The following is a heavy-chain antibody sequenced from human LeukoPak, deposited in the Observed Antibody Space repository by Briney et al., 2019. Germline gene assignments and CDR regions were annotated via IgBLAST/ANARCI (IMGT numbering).Heavy chain of an antibody. J-gene: IGHJ6*03. CDR1: GVTFSSYS. D-gene: IGHD2-2*02. Sequence: GGSLRLSCAASGVTFSSYSMNWVRQAPGKGLEWVSSISSSSSYIYYADSVKGRFTISRDNAKNSLYLQMNSLRAEDTAVYYCARDSYCSSTSCYMDYMDVWGKGTTVTVSS. CDR2: ISSSSSYI. CDR3: ARDSYCSSTSCYMDYMDV. V-gene: IGHV3-21*01.